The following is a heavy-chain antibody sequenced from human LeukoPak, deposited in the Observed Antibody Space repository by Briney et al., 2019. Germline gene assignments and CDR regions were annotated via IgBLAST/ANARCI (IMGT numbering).Heavy chain of an antibody. D-gene: IGHD7-27*01. V-gene: IGHV4-59*01. CDR1: GGSFSDYY. CDR3: ASRKLGNDY. Sequence: SETLSLTCTISGGSFSDYYWSWIRQSPGKGLEWIGYIYHTGSTSYSPSLKSRVTISADTSQNQFSLKLSSVTAADTAVYYCASRKLGNDYWGQGTLVTVSS. CDR2: IYHTGST. J-gene: IGHJ4*02.